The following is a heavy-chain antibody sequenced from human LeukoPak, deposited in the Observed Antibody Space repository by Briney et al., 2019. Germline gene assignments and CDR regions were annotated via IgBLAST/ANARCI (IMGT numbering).Heavy chain of an antibody. D-gene: IGHD2-21*01. CDR2: MNPNSGDT. CDR1: GYTFTSYD. CDR3: ARGESGLGIYFSAN. Sequence: ASVKVSCKASGYTFTSYDINWVRQASGQGLEWMGWMNPNSGDTGYAQKFQGRVTMTRNTSISTAYMELSSLRSEDTAVYYCARGESGLGIYFSANWGQGTLFTVSS. J-gene: IGHJ4*02. V-gene: IGHV1-8*01.